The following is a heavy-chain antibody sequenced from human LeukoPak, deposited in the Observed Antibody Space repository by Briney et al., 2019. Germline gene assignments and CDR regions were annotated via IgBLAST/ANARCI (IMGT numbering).Heavy chain of an antibody. CDR3: ARDGSSGWYGSFDY. CDR2: IYYSGST. CDR1: GGSISSYY. J-gene: IGHJ4*02. Sequence: PSETLSLTCTVSGGSISSYYWSWIRQPPGKGLEWIGYIYYSGSTNYNPSLKSRVTISVDTSKNQFSLRLSSVTAADTAVYYCARDGSSGWYGSFDYWGQGTLVTVSS. V-gene: IGHV4-59*01. D-gene: IGHD6-19*01.